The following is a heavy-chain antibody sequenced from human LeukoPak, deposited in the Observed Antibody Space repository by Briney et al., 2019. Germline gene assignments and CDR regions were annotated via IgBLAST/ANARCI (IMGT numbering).Heavy chain of an antibody. CDR2: IRYDGSNK. CDR3: ARPVWFGEFPDAFDI. V-gene: IGHV3-30*02. J-gene: IGHJ3*02. Sequence: GGSLRLSCAASGFTFSSYGMHWVRQAPGKGLEWVAFIRYDGSNKYYADSVKGRFTISRDNSKNTLYLQMNSLRAEDTAVYYCARPVWFGEFPDAFDIWGQGTMVTVSS. CDR1: GFTFSSYG. D-gene: IGHD3-10*01.